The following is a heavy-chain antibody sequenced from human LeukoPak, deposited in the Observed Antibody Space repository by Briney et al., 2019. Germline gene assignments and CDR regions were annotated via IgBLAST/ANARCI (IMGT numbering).Heavy chain of an antibody. CDR3: AREKKTEWTTGAFDM. V-gene: IGHV3-11*01. J-gene: IGHJ3*02. Sequence: GGSLRLSCAASGFTFSDYYMSWIRQAPETGLEWLSYTSPSGGTNYYTDSVKGRFTMSRDSAQNALYLEMNSLRAEDTAVYYCAREKKTEWTTGAFDMWGQGTMVIVSS. CDR2: TSPSGGTN. D-gene: IGHD3-3*01. CDR1: GFTFSDYY.